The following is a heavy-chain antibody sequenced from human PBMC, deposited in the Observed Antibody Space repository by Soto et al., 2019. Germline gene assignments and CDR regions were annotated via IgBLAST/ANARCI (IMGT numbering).Heavy chain of an antibody. J-gene: IGHJ4*02. D-gene: IGHD2-8*01. Sequence: SETLSLTCTVSGGSISSSSYYWGWIRQPPGKGLEWIGSCYYSGSTYYNPSLKSRIIISVDTSKNQFSLNLSSVTAADTAVYYFVRQGYCINGVCYFRAISYCVQGTLVTVSS. V-gene: IGHV4-39*01. CDR1: GGSISSSSYY. CDR2: CYYSGST. CDR3: VRQGYCINGVCYFRAISY.